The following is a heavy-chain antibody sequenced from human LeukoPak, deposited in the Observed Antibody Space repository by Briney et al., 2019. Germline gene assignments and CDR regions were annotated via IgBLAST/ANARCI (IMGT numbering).Heavy chain of an antibody. CDR3: ARSPRNDYFDS. V-gene: IGHV4-30-2*01. Sequence: SQTLSLTCAVSGGSISSRDYSWSWIRLPPGKGLEWIGSVYHGGTTYYNPSLKSRVTISEDRSKNQFSLKLSPVIAADTAMYFCARSPRNDYFDSWGQGTLVTVSS. CDR1: GGSISSRDYS. J-gene: IGHJ4*02. CDR2: VYHGGTT.